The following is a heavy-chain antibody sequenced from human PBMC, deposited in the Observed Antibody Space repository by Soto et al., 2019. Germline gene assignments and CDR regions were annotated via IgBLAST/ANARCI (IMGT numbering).Heavy chain of an antibody. CDR1: GGSFSGYY. J-gene: IGHJ5*02. V-gene: IGHV4-34*01. Sequence: SETLSLTCAVYGGSFSGYYWSWIRQPPGKGLEWIGEINHSGSTNYNPSLKSRVTISVDTSKNQFSLKLSSVTAADTAVYYCASSGITGTGPALSWFDPRGQGTLVTVSS. CDR2: INHSGST. D-gene: IGHD1-20*01. CDR3: ASSGITGTGPALSWFDP.